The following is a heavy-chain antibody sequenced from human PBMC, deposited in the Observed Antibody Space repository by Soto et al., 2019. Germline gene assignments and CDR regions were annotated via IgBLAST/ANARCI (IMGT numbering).Heavy chain of an antibody. V-gene: IGHV4-30-2*01. J-gene: IGHJ5*02. CDR1: GGSISSGGYS. Sequence: SETLSLTCVVSGGSISSGGYSWSWIRQPPGKGLEWIGYIYHSGSTYHNPSLKSRVTISVDRSKNQFSLKLSSVTAADTAVYYCARVPDRWGQGTLVTVSS. CDR3: ARVPDR. D-gene: IGHD2-2*01. CDR2: IYHSGST.